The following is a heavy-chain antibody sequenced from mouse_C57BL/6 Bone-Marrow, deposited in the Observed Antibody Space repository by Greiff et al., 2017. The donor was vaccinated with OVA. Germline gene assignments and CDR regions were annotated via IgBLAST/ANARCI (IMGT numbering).Heavy chain of an antibody. CDR1: GFTFSDYY. J-gene: IGHJ3*01. D-gene: IGHD1-1*01. Sequence: EVHLVESEGGLVQPGSSMKLSCTASGFTFSDYYMAWVRQVPEKGLEWVANINYDGSSTYYLDSLKSRFIISRDNAKNILYLQMSSLKSEDTATYYGARDYYGSSYGFAYWGQGTLVTVSA. V-gene: IGHV5-16*01. CDR2: INYDGSST. CDR3: ARDYYGSSYGFAY.